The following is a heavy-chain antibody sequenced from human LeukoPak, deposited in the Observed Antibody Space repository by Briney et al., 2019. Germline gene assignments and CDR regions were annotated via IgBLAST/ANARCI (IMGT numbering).Heavy chain of an antibody. CDR1: GITLSNYG. CDR2: LSGGGGST. CDR3: ARLGSSWSFDY. D-gene: IGHD6-13*01. V-gene: IGHV3-23*01. Sequence: SGGSLRLSCAVSGITLSNYGMTWVRQAPGKGLEWVAGLSGGGGSTNYADSVKGRFTISRDNSQNTLYLQMNSLRAEDTAVYYCARLGSSWSFDYWGQGTLVTVSS. J-gene: IGHJ4*02.